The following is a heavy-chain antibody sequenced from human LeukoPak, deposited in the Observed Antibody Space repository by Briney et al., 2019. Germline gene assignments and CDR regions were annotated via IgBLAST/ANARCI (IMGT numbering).Heavy chain of an antibody. CDR2: IWYDGSNK. Sequence: PGGSLRLSCAASGFTFSSYGMHWVRQAPGKGLEWLALIWYDGSNKYYGDSEKGRFTISRDNSKNTLYLQVNSLRAEDTAVYYCARAGLGAVGDYWGQGTLVTVSS. CDR3: ARAGLGAVGDY. D-gene: IGHD6-13*01. V-gene: IGHV3-33*01. J-gene: IGHJ4*02. CDR1: GFTFSSYG.